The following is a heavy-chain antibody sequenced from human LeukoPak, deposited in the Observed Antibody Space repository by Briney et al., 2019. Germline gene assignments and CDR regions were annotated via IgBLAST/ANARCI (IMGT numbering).Heavy chain of an antibody. J-gene: IGHJ4*02. V-gene: IGHV3-74*03. CDR3: ARDQRVTGRPDIDY. D-gene: IGHD6-6*01. CDR2: ISSDGSST. CDR1: GFTFRNHW. Sequence: GGSLRLSCATSGFTFRNHWMHWVRQTPGKGLVWVSRISSDGSSTTYADSVKGRFTISRDNAKNTLYLQMNNLRAEDTAMYYCARDQRVTGRPDIDYWGQGTLVIVSS.